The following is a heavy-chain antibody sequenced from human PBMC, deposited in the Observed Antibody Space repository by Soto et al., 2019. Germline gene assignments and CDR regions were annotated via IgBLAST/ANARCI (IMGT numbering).Heavy chain of an antibody. D-gene: IGHD3-22*01. V-gene: IGHV1-18*01. J-gene: IGHJ6*02. CDR1: GYTFTSSG. CDR3: ITISRVRIVVVTLPDYYYGMDV. Sequence: AASVKVSCKASGYTFTSSGISWVRQAPGQGLEWMGWISTDNGNTNYAQHLQGRITMTEDTSTDTAYMELSSLRSEDTAVYYCITISRVRIVVVTLPDYYYGMDVWGQGTTVTVSS. CDR2: ISTDNGNT.